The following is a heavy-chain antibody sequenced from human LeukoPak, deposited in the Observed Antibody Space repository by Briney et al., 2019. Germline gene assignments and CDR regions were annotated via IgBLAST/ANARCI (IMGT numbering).Heavy chain of an antibody. Sequence: TGGSLRFSCAAAGFTFSSYAMSWVRQAPGKGLEWGSAISGSDGSTYYADSVKGRFTISRDNSKNTLYLQMNSLRAEDTAVYYCAKDQQLVRGDTFDYWGQGTLVTVSS. CDR3: AKDQQLVRGDTFDY. V-gene: IGHV3-23*01. D-gene: IGHD6-13*01. J-gene: IGHJ4*02. CDR1: GFTFSSYA. CDR2: ISGSDGST.